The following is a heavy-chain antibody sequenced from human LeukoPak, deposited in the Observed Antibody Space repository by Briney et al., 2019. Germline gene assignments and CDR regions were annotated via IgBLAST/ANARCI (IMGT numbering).Heavy chain of an antibody. D-gene: IGHD6-13*01. CDR3: AREARIAAAGTRGWFDP. CDR2: FDPEDGET. V-gene: IGHV1-24*01. CDR1: GYTLTELS. Sequence: ASVKVSCKVSGYTLTELSMHWVRQAPGKGLEWMGGFDPEDGETIYAQKFQGRVTMTGDTSTDTAYMELSSLRSEDTAVYYCAREARIAAAGTRGWFDPWGQGTLVTVSS. J-gene: IGHJ5*02.